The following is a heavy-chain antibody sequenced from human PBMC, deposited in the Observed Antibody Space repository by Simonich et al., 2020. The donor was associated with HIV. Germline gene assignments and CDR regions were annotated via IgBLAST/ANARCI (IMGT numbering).Heavy chain of an antibody. Sequence: QVQLQQSGPGLVKPSETLSLTCTVSGGSISNYYWSWIRQPPGKGLEWIGYIYYSGSTNYNPSLRSRVTISVDTSKNQFSLRLRSVTAADTAVYYCAREGADTTMVNWGQGTLVTVSS. CDR1: GGSISNYY. J-gene: IGHJ4*02. V-gene: IGHV4-59*12. CDR2: IYYSGST. D-gene: IGHD5-18*01. CDR3: AREGADTTMVN.